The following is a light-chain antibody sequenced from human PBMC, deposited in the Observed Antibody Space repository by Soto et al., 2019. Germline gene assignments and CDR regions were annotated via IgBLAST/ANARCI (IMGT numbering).Light chain of an antibody. V-gene: IGLV2-8*01. Sequence: QSALTQPPSASGSPGQSVTISCTGTSSDIGGYNFVSWYQQHPGRAPKLMIYEVSQRPSGVPDRFSGSKSGNTASLTVSGLQADDEADYSCGSYAGNNNLIFGGGTKLTVL. CDR1: SSDIGGYNF. J-gene: IGLJ2*01. CDR2: EVS. CDR3: GSYAGNNNLI.